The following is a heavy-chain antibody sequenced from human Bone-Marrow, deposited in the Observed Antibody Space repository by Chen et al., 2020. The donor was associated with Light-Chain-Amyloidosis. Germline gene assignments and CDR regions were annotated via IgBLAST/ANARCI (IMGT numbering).Heavy chain of an antibody. CDR2: MKEDGSGK. CDR1: GFSFRSYW. Sequence: EVQLVESGGGLVQPGGSLRLSCAASGFSFRSYWMTWVRQVSGKGLEWVAKMKEDGSGKYYVYSVKGRFTISRDNAKNSLYLQMNNLRVEDTAVYYCAGDRGWFDPWGQGTLVTVSS. CDR3: AGDRGWFDP. V-gene: IGHV3-7*01. J-gene: IGHJ5*02.